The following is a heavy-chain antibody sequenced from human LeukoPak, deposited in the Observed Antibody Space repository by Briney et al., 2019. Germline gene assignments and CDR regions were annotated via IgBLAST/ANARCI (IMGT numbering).Heavy chain of an antibody. CDR1: GFTFSSYW. CDR2: IKQDGSEE. V-gene: IGHV3-7*03. J-gene: IGHJ6*04. Sequence: PGGSLRLSCAASGFTFSSYWMSWVRQAPGKGLEWVANIKQDGSEEYYVDSVKGRFAISRDNAKNSLYLQMNSLRAEDTAVYYCAREGIYCSSTSCYPDYYYYYGMDVWGKGTTVTVSS. D-gene: IGHD2-2*01. CDR3: AREGIYCSSTSCYPDYYYYYGMDV.